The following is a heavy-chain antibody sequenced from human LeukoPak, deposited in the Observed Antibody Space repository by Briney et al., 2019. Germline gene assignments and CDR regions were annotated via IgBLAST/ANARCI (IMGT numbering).Heavy chain of an antibody. CDR1: EFNFSSYA. CDR3: GRGFSSTWDCFDY. Sequence: GGSLRLSCAASEFNFSSYAMTWVRQAPGKGLEWVSAISGGGDGSYYADSVKGRFTISRDNAKKSLYLEMKSLRDEDTAVYYCGRGFSSTWDCFDYWGQGTLVTVSS. J-gene: IGHJ4*02. V-gene: IGHV3-23*01. D-gene: IGHD6-13*01. CDR2: ISGGGDGS.